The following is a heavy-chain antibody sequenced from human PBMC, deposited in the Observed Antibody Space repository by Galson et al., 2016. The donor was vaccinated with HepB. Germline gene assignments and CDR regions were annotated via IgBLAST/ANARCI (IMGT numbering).Heavy chain of an antibody. CDR2: ISAYNGNT. J-gene: IGHJ6*02. CDR1: GYTFTSYG. D-gene: IGHD3-3*01. CDR3: ARGPPRLSGYQHLYYYYGMDV. Sequence: SVKVSCKASGYTFTSYGISWVRQAPGQGLEWMGWISAYNGNTNYAQKLQGRVTMTTDTSTSTAYMELRSLRSDDTAVYYCARGPPRLSGYQHLYYYYGMDVWGQGTPVTVSS. V-gene: IGHV1-18*01.